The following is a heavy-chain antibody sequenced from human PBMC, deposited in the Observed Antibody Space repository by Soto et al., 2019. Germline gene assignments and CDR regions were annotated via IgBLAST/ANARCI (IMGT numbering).Heavy chain of an antibody. V-gene: IGHV2-5*02. CDR3: ARSRRRADH. Sequence: QITLKESGPTLVKPTQTLTLTCTFSGFSLSTNGVGVGWIRQPPGKALECLALVYWDDDKSYSPALKGSLTISKDSSTNEVVLTMPPTDPVDTATYYCARSRRRADHWGQGTLVTASS. CDR1: GFSLSTNGVG. J-gene: IGHJ4*02. CDR2: VYWDDDK.